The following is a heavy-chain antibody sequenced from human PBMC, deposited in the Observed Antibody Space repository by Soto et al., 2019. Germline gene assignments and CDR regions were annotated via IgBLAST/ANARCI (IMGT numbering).Heavy chain of an antibody. V-gene: IGHV4-34*01. Sequence: QVQLQQWGAGLLKPSETLSLTCAVYGGSFSGYYWSWIRQPPGKGLEWIGEINHSGSTNYNPSLKSRVTISVDTSKNQFSLKLSSVTAADTAVYYCASGPYGDYGFDYWGQGTLVTVSS. J-gene: IGHJ4*02. D-gene: IGHD4-17*01. CDR3: ASGPYGDYGFDY. CDR2: INHSGST. CDR1: GGSFSGYY.